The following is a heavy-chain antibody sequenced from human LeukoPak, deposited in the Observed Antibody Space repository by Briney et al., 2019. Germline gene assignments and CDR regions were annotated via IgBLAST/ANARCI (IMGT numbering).Heavy chain of an antibody. D-gene: IGHD6-19*01. V-gene: IGHV3-33*01. CDR1: GFTFSNYA. J-gene: IGHJ4*02. Sequence: PGGSLRLSCAASGFTFSNYAMHWVRQAPGKGLEWVAVIWYDGSNKYYADSVKGRFTISRDHSKNTLYLQMKSLRADDTAVYYCARELEIAVAGTLGYWGQGTLVTVSS. CDR2: IWYDGSNK. CDR3: ARELEIAVAGTLGY.